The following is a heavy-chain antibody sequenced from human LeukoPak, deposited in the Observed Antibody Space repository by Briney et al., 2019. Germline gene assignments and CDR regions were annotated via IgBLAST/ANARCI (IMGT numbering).Heavy chain of an antibody. CDR1: GFTFSSYG. CDR3: ARSRGSYCDY. CDR2: IWYDGSNK. D-gene: IGHD1-26*01. Sequence: GGSLRLSCAASGFTFSSYGMHWVRQAPGKRLEWVAVIWYDGSNKYYADSVKGRFTISRDNSKNTLYLQMNSLRAEDTAVYYCARSRGSYCDYWGQGTLVTVSS. J-gene: IGHJ4*02. V-gene: IGHV3-33*01.